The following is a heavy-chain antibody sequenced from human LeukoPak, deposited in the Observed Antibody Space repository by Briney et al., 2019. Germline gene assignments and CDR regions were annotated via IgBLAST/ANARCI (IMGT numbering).Heavy chain of an antibody. CDR3: ARGAGYNYPYYFDY. Sequence: GGSLRLSCASSGFTFRRYDMNWVRQAPGKGLEWVSFISSSMISIHYADSVKGRFTISRDNSKNTLYLQMNSLRAEDTAVYYCARGAGYNYPYYFDYWGQGTLVTVSS. CDR2: ISSSMISI. CDR1: GFTFRRYD. V-gene: IGHV3-21*04. J-gene: IGHJ4*02. D-gene: IGHD5-24*01.